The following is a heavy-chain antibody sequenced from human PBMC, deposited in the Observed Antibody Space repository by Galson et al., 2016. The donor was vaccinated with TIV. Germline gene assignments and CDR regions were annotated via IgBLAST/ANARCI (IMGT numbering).Heavy chain of an antibody. D-gene: IGHD6-6*01. V-gene: IGHV4-39*07. Sequence: LSLTCSVSGGSIISSYYWGWIRQTPGKGLEWIGTIYYTGITFYNPSLESRVTISVDTSKNQFSLKLSSVSAADTAVYYCARTTGAGVAARVLFDFWGLGTLVTVSS. J-gene: IGHJ4*02. CDR3: ARTTGAGVAARVLFDF. CDR1: GGSIISSYY. CDR2: IYYTGIT.